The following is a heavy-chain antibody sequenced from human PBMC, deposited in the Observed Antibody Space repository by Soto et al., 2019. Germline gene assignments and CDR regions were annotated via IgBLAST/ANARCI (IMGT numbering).Heavy chain of an antibody. J-gene: IGHJ4*02. D-gene: IGHD6-13*01. CDR1: EFTFSNYA. CDR2: ISGNDDST. CDR3: AKALTSSGVFVFDY. Sequence: GGSLRLSCVASEFTFSNYAMSWVRQAPGKGLEWVSGISGNDDSTYYADSVKGRCIIPRDNSKNTLDLQMNSLRAQDTAVYYCAKALTSSGVFVFDYWGQGIRVTVSS. V-gene: IGHV3-23*01.